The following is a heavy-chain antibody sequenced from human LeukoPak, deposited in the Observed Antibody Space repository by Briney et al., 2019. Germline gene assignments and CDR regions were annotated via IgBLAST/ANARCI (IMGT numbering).Heavy chain of an antibody. V-gene: IGHV1-2*02. J-gene: IGHJ4*02. Sequence: GASVKVSCKASGYTXTGYYMHWVRQAPGQGLEWMGWINPNNGGTNYAQKFQGRVTMTRDTSISTAYMELSSLRSEDTAVYYCARASGYYCDSSGYVPWGYWGQGTLVTVSS. CDR3: ARASGYYCDSSGYVPWGY. D-gene: IGHD3-22*01. CDR2: INPNNGGT. CDR1: GYTXTGYY.